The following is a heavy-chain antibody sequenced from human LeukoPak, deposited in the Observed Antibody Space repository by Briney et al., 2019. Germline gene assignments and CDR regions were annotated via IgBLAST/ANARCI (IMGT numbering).Heavy chain of an antibody. V-gene: IGHV5-51*01. J-gene: IGHJ4*02. Sequence: GESLRISCQGFGYSFTTYWIGWVRQMPGKGLEWMGIIYPGDSNTRYSPSFQGQVTISADKSTSTVCLQWSSLKASDTAMYYCARQGSIATFASAYWGQGTLVTVPS. CDR3: ARQGSIATFASAY. CDR2: IYPGDSNT. D-gene: IGHD6-6*01. CDR1: GYSFTTYW.